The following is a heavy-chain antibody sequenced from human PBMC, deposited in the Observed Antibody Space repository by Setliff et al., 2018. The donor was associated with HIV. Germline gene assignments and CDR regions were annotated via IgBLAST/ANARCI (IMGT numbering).Heavy chain of an antibody. CDR1: GHTFSNYD. Sequence: ASVKVSCKASGHTFSNYDVIWVRRATGQGLEWMGWMNPNSGDTGYSQKFQGRVTMTRDTSISTAYMELSSLTSADTAVYYCARGKGVGGVIITGGLDVWGQGTTVTVSS. CDR2: MNPNSGDT. CDR3: ARGKGVGGVIITGGLDV. J-gene: IGHJ6*02. V-gene: IGHV1-8*01. D-gene: IGHD3-10*01.